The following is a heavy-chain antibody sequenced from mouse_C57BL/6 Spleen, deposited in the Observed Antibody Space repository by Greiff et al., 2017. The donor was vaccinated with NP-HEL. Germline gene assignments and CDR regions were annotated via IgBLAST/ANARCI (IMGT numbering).Heavy chain of an antibody. Sequence: QVQLQQSGAELVRPGTSVKMSCKASGYTFTNYWIGWAKQRPGHGLEWIGDIYPGGGYTNYNEKFKGKATLTADKSSSTAYMQFSSLTSEDSAIYYCAREGFTTASMDYWGQGTSVTVSS. CDR2: IYPGGGYT. CDR3: AREGFTTASMDY. CDR1: GYTFTNYW. J-gene: IGHJ4*01. D-gene: IGHD1-2*01. V-gene: IGHV1-63*01.